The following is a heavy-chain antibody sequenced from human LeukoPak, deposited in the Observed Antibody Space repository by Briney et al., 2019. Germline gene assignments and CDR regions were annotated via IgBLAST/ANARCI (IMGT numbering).Heavy chain of an antibody. CDR3: ARGRNIVATSGYFDY. J-gene: IGHJ4*02. CDR2: ISYDGSNE. D-gene: IGHD5-12*01. CDR1: GFTFSSYG. Sequence: GGSLRLSCAASGFTFSSYGMHWVRQAPGKGLEWVAAISYDGSNEYYADSVKGRFTISRDNSKNTLYLQMNSLRAEDTAVYYCARGRNIVATSGYFDYWGQGTLVTVS. V-gene: IGHV3-30*19.